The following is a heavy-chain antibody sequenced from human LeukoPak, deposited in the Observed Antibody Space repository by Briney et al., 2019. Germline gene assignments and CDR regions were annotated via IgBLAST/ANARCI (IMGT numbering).Heavy chain of an antibody. CDR1: GFTFNIYW. J-gene: IGHJ4*02. V-gene: IGHV3-74*03. CDR3: ARAKYSSRWSLDY. D-gene: IGHD6-13*01. Sequence: GGSLRLSCATSGFTFNIYWMQWVRQVPGKGLVWVSRIDSNGGGATYADSVKGRFTTSRDNGNNTMYLQMNSQRAEDTAIYYCARAKYSSRWSLDYWGQGALVTVSS. CDR2: IDSNGGGA.